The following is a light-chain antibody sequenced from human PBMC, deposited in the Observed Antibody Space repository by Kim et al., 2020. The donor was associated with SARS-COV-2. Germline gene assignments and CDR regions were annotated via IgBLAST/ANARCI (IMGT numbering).Light chain of an antibody. Sequence: DIVMTQSPDSLAVSLGEGATINCKSSHSVLSNSNNKNFLAWYQQKPGQPPRMLIYWASTRESGVPDRFSGSGSGTDFTLTISSLQAEDVAVYYCQQYYSYPLTFGGGTKVDIK. CDR1: HSVLSNSNNKNF. V-gene: IGKV4-1*01. CDR2: WAS. CDR3: QQYYSYPLT. J-gene: IGKJ4*01.